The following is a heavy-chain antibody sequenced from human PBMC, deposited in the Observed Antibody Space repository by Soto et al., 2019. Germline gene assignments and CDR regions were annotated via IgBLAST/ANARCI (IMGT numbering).Heavy chain of an antibody. J-gene: IGHJ6*02. D-gene: IGHD3-3*01. V-gene: IGHV1-18*04. CDR2: ISAYNGNT. CDR1: GYTFTSYG. Sequence: ASVKVSCNASGYTFTSYGISWVRQAPGQGLEWMGFISAYNGNTNYAQELQGRVTMTTDTSTSTAYMELRSLRSDDTAVYYCASDRNYDFWSGYWSHLVYYGMHXWGQGTLVTGS. CDR3: ASDRNYDFWSGYWSHLVYYGMHX.